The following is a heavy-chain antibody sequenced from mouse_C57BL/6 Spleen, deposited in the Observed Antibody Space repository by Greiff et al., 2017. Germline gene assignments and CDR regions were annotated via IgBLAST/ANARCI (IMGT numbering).Heavy chain of an antibody. CDR1: GFSLNSYG. CDR3: SNSYDYDDGAWFAY. Sequence: VKLQESGPGLVQPSQSLSITCTVSGFSLNSYGVHWVRQSPGKGLEWLGVIWRGGSTDYNAAFMSRLSITKDNSKSQVFFKMNSLQADDTAIYYCSNSYDYDDGAWFAYWGQGTLVTVSA. V-gene: IGHV2-5*01. CDR2: IWRGGST. J-gene: IGHJ3*01. D-gene: IGHD2-4*01.